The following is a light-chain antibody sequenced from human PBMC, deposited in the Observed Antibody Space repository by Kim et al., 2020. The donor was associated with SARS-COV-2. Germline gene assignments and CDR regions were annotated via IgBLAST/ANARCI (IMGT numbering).Light chain of an antibody. Sequence: SYELTQPLSVSVALGQTARITCGGNNIGSKTVHWYQQKPGQAPLRVIYRNNNRPSGIPERFSGSNSGNTATLTISSAQSGDEADYYCQVWDSSTYVVFGGGPQLTLL. J-gene: IGLJ2*01. CDR1: NIGSKT. V-gene: IGLV3-9*01. CDR2: RNN. CDR3: QVWDSSTYVV.